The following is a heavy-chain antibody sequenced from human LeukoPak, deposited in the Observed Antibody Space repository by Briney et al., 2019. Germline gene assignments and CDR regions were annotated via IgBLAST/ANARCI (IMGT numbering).Heavy chain of an antibody. CDR3: AKASRYSGTFPPDY. D-gene: IGHD1-26*01. J-gene: IGHJ4*02. CDR1: GFTVSSNY. Sequence: PGGSLRLSCAASGFTVSSNYMTWVRQAPGKGLEWVSVISSGGSTYYADSVKGRFTISRDNSKNTLYLQMNSLRAEDTAVYYCAKASRYSGTFPPDYWGQGTLVTVSS. CDR2: ISSGGST. V-gene: IGHV3-66*01.